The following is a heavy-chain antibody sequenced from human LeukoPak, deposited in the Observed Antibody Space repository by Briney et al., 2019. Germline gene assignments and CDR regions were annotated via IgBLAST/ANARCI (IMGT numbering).Heavy chain of an antibody. CDR1: GVSISNENW. CDR2: IYHSGST. V-gene: IGHV4-4*02. D-gene: IGHD3-16*01. J-gene: IGHJ5*02. Sequence: SETLSLTCAVSGVSISNENWWGWVRRPPGKGLEWIGEIYHSGSTNYIPSLKSRVTISVDKSKNQFSLKLNSVTAADTAVYYCARHYGPWGQGTLVTVSS. CDR3: ARHYGP.